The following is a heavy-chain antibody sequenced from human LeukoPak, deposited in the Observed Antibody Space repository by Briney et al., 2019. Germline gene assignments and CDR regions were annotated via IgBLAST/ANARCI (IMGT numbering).Heavy chain of an antibody. CDR1: GGSFSGYY. CDR2: INHSGST. J-gene: IGHJ4*02. V-gene: IGHV4-34*01. Sequence: SETLSLTCAVYGGSFSGYYWSWLRQPPGKGLEWIGEINHSGSTNYNPSLKSRVTISVDTSKNQFSLQLSSVTAADTAVYYCAAFGFWSGNDYWGQGTLVTVSS. CDR3: AAFGFWSGNDY. D-gene: IGHD3-3*01.